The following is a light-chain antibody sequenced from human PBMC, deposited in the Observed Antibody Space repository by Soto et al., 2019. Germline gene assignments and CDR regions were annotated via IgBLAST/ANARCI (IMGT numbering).Light chain of an antibody. CDR1: NIGSKR. V-gene: IGLV3-21*04. J-gene: IGLJ1*01. CDR2: YDS. Sequence: SSELTQPPSVSGAPEKTARITCGGNNIGSKRVHWYRQKQGQAPVLVIYYDSDRPSGIPERFSGSNSGNTATLTISRVEAGDEADYYCQVWDITTDHYVFGTGTKVTVL. CDR3: QVWDITTDHYV.